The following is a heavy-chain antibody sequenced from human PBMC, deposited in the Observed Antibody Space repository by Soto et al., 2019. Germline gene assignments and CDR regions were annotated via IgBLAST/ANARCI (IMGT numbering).Heavy chain of an antibody. Sequence: QVQLQESGPGLVKPSQTLSLTCTVSGDSISSADSYWSWIRQSPGKGLEWIGYIYYSGGTYSYYNPSLKSRVTISVDASKNHFSLRLSSVTAADTAVYYCVRVAPRKLTSPFYGMDVWGQGTTVTVSS. CDR2: IYYSGGT. CDR3: VRVAPRKLTSPFYGMDV. J-gene: IGHJ6*02. CDR1: GDSISSADSY. V-gene: IGHV4-30-4*01. D-gene: IGHD3-3*02.